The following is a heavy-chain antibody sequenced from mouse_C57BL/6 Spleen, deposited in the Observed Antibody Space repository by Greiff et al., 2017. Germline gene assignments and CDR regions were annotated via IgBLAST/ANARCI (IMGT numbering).Heavy chain of an antibody. D-gene: IGHD1-1*01. Sequence: EVHLVESGGGLVKPGGSLKLSCAASGFTFSDYGMHWVRQAPEKGLEWVAYISSGSSTIYYADTVKGRFTISRDNAKNTLFLQMTSLRSEDTAMYYCARRDYYGSSPDYWGQGTTLTVSS. V-gene: IGHV5-17*01. CDR3: ARRDYYGSSPDY. CDR2: ISSGSSTI. CDR1: GFTFSDYG. J-gene: IGHJ2*01.